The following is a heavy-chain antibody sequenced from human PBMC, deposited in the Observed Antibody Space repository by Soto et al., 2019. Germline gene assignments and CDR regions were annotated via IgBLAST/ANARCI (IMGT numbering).Heavy chain of an antibody. D-gene: IGHD3-22*01. J-gene: IGHJ5*02. CDR3: ARVEYYYDSSALTWFDP. V-gene: IGHV1-69*13. Sequence: SVKVSCKASGGTFSSYAISWVRQAPGQGLEWMGGIIPIFGTANYAQKFQGRVTITADESTSTAYMELSSLRSEDTAVYYCARVEYYYDSSALTWFDPWGQGTLVTVSS. CDR2: IIPIFGTA. CDR1: GGTFSSYA.